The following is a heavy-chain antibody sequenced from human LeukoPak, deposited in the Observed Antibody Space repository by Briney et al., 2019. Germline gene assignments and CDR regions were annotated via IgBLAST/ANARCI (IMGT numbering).Heavy chain of an antibody. CDR1: GFSFSTYN. D-gene: IGHD4-11*01. Sequence: PGGSLRLSCAASGFSFSTYNMNWVRQAPGQRLEWLSSITSGSSYIYYADSVKGRFTISRDNAKNSLYLQMSSLRAEDTAVYYCATDPGLPRLKYYFDYWGQGTLVTVSS. V-gene: IGHV3-21*01. CDR2: ITSGSSYI. CDR3: ATDPGLPRLKYYFDY. J-gene: IGHJ4*02.